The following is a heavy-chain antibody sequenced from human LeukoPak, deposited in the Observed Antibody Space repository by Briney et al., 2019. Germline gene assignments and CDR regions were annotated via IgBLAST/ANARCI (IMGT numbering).Heavy chain of an antibody. D-gene: IGHD6-19*01. CDR2: IYYSGST. Sequence: SETLSLTCTVSGGSISSYYWSWIRQPPGKGLEWIGYIYYSGSTNYNPSLKSRVTISVDTSKNQFSLKLSSVTAADTAVYYCAREAGSGSPYDYWGQGTLVTVSS. J-gene: IGHJ4*02. CDR3: AREAGSGSPYDY. CDR1: GGSISSYY. V-gene: IGHV4-59*01.